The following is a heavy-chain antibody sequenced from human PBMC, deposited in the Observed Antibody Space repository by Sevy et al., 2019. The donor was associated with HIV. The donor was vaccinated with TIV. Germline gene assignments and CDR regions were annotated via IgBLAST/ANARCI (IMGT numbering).Heavy chain of an antibody. CDR1: GFTFSSYA. J-gene: IGHJ4*02. D-gene: IGHD1-26*01. Sequence: GGSLRLSCAASGFTFSSYAMHWVRQAPGTGLEWVAVISYDGSNKYYAESVKGRFTICRDNSKNTLYLQMNSLRAEDTAVYYCARDKQVGAGPNDYWGQGTLVTVSS. CDR3: ARDKQVGAGPNDY. CDR2: ISYDGSNK. V-gene: IGHV3-30-3*01.